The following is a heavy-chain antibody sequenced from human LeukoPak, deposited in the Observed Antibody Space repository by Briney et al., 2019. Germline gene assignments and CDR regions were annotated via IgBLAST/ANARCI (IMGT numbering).Heavy chain of an antibody. CDR1: GFTFSSHS. V-gene: IGHV3-23*01. D-gene: IGHD6-19*01. Sequence: GGALRLSCAACGFTFSSHSMIWVRQAPGGGLEGVSTISGSGGNTYYADSVKGRFTISRDNSKHTLYLQMNTLRAEDTAVYYCAKDLSGWYGYFDYWGQGTLVTVSS. J-gene: IGHJ4*02. CDR2: ISGSGGNT. CDR3: AKDLSGWYGYFDY.